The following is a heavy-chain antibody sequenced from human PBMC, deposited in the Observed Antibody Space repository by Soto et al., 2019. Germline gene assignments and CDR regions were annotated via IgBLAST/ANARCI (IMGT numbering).Heavy chain of an antibody. V-gene: IGHV3-30*02. CDR3: AKGEQMASSVPFDY. CDR1: GFPFSSYG. CDR2: IRYSGGNK. D-gene: IGHD5-12*01. Sequence: QLGGPMRLSFEASGFPFSSYGMHWFRQAPGKGLEWVAIIRYSGGNKFYADSVKGRFTISRDNSKNTLYLQMNSLRAEDTAVYYCAKGEQMASSVPFDYWGQGTLVTVSS. J-gene: IGHJ4*02.